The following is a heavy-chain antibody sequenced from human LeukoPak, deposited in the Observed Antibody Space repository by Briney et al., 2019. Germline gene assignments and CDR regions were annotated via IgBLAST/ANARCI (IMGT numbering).Heavy chain of an antibody. CDR3: AREGIAAARAFDY. J-gene: IGHJ4*02. CDR1: GFTFSDYY. D-gene: IGHD6-13*01. Sequence: GGSLRLSCVASGFTFSDYYMDWVRQAPGKGLEWVGRARNKANSHTTEYAASVKGRFIISRDDSKSSLYLQMNSLRAEDTAVYYCAREGIAAARAFDYWGQGTLVTVSS. CDR2: ARNKANSHTT. V-gene: IGHV3-72*01.